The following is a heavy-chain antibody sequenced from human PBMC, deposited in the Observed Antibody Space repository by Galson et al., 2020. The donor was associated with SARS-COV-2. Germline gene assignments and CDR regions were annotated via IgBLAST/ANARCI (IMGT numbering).Heavy chain of an antibody. V-gene: IGHV4-30-4*01. D-gene: IGHD3-16*01. CDR1: GDSISSGDYY. J-gene: IGHJ4*02. CDR3: ARVLIPDAYNSRVFDY. CDR2: IYYTGGS. Sequence: ETSETLSLTCTVSGDSISSGDYYWSWIRQPPGKGLEWIGYIYYTGGSYYNPSLKSRVTISVDTSKNQFSLRLSSVTAADTAVYYCARVLIPDAYNSRVFDYWGQGSLVTVSS.